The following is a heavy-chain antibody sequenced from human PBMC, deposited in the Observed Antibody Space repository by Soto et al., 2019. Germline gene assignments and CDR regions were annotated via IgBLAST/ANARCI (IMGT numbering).Heavy chain of an antibody. D-gene: IGHD6-6*01. V-gene: IGHV3-21*01. Sequence: GGSLRLSCAASGFTFRSYSMNWVRQAPGKGLEWVSSINSGSFSINYADSVKGRFSISRDNAQNSLHLQLNNLRAEDTAVYYCAKDLGRPTYYYYGMDVWGQGTTVTVSS. CDR2: INSGSFSI. J-gene: IGHJ6*02. CDR1: GFTFRSYS. CDR3: AKDLGRPTYYYYGMDV.